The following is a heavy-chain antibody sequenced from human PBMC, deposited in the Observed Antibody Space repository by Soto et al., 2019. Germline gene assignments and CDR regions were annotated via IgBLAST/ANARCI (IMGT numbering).Heavy chain of an antibody. CDR1: GGSVSSGSYY. D-gene: IGHD5-18*01. J-gene: IGHJ6*02. Sequence: QVQLQESGPGLVKPSETLSLTCTVSGGSVSSGSYYWSWIRQPPGKGLEWDGYIYYSGSTNYNPSLKSRVTISVDTAKNQFSLKLSSVTAADTAVYYCARDPEYSPNPDVWGQGTTVTVSS. V-gene: IGHV4-61*01. CDR2: IYYSGST. CDR3: ARDPEYSPNPDV.